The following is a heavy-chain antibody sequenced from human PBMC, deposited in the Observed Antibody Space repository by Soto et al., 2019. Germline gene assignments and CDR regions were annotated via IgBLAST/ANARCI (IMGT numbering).Heavy chain of an antibody. V-gene: IGHV3-23*01. CDR2: ISGSGGGT. Sequence: LGGSLRPPCPASGFTFISYVMTWFRQTPGKGLDWVSAISGSGGGTYYADSVKGRFTISRDNSKNTLYLQMNSLRAEDTAVYYCAKGYSSSWYFFDYWGQGTLVTVYS. CDR1: GFTFISYV. CDR3: AKGYSSSWYFFDY. D-gene: IGHD6-6*01. J-gene: IGHJ4*02.